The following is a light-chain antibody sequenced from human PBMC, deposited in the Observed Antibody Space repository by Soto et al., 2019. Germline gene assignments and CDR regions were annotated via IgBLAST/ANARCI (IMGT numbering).Light chain of an antibody. V-gene: IGLV1-44*01. CDR1: SSDVGAYNY. CDR3: AAWDDSLNGYV. J-gene: IGLJ1*01. Sequence: QSVLTQPASVSGSPGQSITISCTGTSSDVGAYNYVSWYQQLPGKAPKRLIHSNNQRPSAVPDRFSGSKSGTSASLTITGLQSEDEADYYCAAWDDSLNGYVVGTGTKVTVL. CDR2: SNN.